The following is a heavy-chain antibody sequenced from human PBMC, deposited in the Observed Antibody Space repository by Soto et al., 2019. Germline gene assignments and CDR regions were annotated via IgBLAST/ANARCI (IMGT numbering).Heavy chain of an antibody. D-gene: IGHD6-13*01. CDR3: ARGGYRSSWYSGSYYYGMDV. Sequence: ASVKVSCKASGYTFTGYYMHWVRQAPGQGLEWMGWINPNSGGTNYAQKFQGRVTMTRDTSISTAYMELSRLRSDDTAVYYCARGGYRSSWYSGSYYYGMDVWGQGTTVT. CDR1: GYTFTGYY. CDR2: INPNSGGT. V-gene: IGHV1-2*02. J-gene: IGHJ6*02.